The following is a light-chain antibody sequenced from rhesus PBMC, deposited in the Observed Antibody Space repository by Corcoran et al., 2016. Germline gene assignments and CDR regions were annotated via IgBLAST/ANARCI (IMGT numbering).Light chain of an antibody. Sequence: DIQMTQSPSSLSASVGDKVTITCHASQGINSWLAWYQKKPGKAPNPLISYASSLQSGFPSRFSGSGSGTDYTLTISSLQPEDFATYYCPQYADLPFTFGPGTKLDIK. J-gene: IGKJ3*01. CDR1: QGINSW. CDR2: YAS. V-gene: IGKV1-19*01. CDR3: PQYADLPFT.